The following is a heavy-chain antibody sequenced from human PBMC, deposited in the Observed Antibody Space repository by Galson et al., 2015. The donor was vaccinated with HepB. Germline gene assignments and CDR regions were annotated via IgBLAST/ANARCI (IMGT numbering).Heavy chain of an antibody. J-gene: IGHJ4*02. CDR1: GFTFDDYA. Sequence: SLRLSCAASGFTFDDYAMHWVRQVPGKGLEWVSGISWDSDSAGYADSVKGRFTISRDNAKNSLYLEMNSVRAEDTALYYCVKVRTTSEWDILAAFDHWGQGALVTASS. CDR3: VKVRTTSEWDILAAFDH. V-gene: IGHV3-9*01. D-gene: IGHD1-26*01. CDR2: ISWDSDSA.